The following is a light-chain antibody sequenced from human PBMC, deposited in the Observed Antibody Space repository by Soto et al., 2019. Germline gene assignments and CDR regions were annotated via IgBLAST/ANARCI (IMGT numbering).Light chain of an antibody. V-gene: IGKV1-5*03. Sequence: DIQMTQSPSTLSGSVGDRVTITCRASQTISSWLAWYQQKPGKAPKLLIYKASTLKSWVPSRFSGSGSGTDFTLTISSLQPDDFATYYCQHYNSYSEAFGQGTKVELK. CDR1: QTISSW. CDR3: QHYNSYSEA. CDR2: KAS. J-gene: IGKJ1*01.